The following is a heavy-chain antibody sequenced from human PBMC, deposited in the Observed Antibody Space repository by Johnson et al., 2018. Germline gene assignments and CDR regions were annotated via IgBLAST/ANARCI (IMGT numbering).Heavy chain of an antibody. D-gene: IGHD3-16*01. V-gene: IGHV3-21*01. J-gene: IGHJ3*01. CDR2: ISMSSLYI. CDR1: GFSFSTYS. CDR3: AKDEAKGLGDACDF. Sequence: VQLVESGGGLVKPGGSLRLSCAASGFSFSTYSLNWVRQAPGKGLEWVSSISMSSLYIYYADSVKGRFTIPRDNAKHSLYLEMNNLRAEDTAVYYCAKDEAKGLGDACDFWCRGTMVSVSS.